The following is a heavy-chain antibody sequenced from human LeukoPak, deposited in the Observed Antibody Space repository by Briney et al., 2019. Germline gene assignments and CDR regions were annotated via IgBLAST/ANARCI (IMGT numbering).Heavy chain of an antibody. CDR1: GYTFTGYY. V-gene: IGHV1-2*02. J-gene: IGHJ4*02. CDR2: INPNSGGT. D-gene: IGHD1-1*01. CDR3: ARDFGRAVSGTGARFDY. Sequence: ASVKVSCKASGYTFTGYYMHWVRQAPGQGLEWMGWINPNSGGTNYTQKLQGRVTMTTDTSTSTAYMELRSLRSDDTAVYYCARDFGRAVSGTGARFDYWGQGTLVTVSS.